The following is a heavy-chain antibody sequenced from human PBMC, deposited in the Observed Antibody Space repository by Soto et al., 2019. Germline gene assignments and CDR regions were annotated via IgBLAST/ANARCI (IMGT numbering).Heavy chain of an antibody. CDR2: INPNSGGT. CDR1: GYTCTGYY. Sequence: GASVKVSCKACGYTCTGYYMHWVRQAPGQGLEWMGWINPNSGGTNYAQKFQGWVTMTRDTSISTAYMELSRLRSDDTAVYYCARGRYCSSTSCYTTPNYGMDVWGQGTTVTVSS. V-gene: IGHV1-2*04. CDR3: ARGRYCSSTSCYTTPNYGMDV. D-gene: IGHD2-2*02. J-gene: IGHJ6*02.